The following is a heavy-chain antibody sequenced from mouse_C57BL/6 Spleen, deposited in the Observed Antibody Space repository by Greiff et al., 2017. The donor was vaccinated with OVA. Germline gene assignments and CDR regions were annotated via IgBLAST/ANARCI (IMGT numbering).Heavy chain of an antibody. CDR3: ARDLLGRGAMDY. J-gene: IGHJ4*01. V-gene: IGHV1-66*01. CDR1: GYSFTSYY. D-gene: IGHD2-10*01. CDR2: IYPGSGNT. Sequence: QVQLQQSGPELVKPGASVKISCKASGYSFTSYYIHWVKQRPGQGLEWIGWIYPGSGNTKYNEKFKGKATLTADTSSSTAYMQLSSLTSEDSAVYYCARDLLGRGAMDYWGQGTSVTVSS.